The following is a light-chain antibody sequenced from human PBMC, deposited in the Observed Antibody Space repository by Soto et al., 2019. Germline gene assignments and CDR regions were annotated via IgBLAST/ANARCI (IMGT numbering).Light chain of an antibody. Sequence: DIQITQSPSSLSASVGDRVTITCRASQGIRNDLGWYQQKPGKAPKRLIYAASSLQSGVPSRFSGSGSGTEFSLTITSLQPGDSATFYCQQYASYPWTFGRGTKVDIK. J-gene: IGKJ1*01. CDR1: QGIRND. CDR3: QQYASYPWT. CDR2: AAS. V-gene: IGKV1-17*01.